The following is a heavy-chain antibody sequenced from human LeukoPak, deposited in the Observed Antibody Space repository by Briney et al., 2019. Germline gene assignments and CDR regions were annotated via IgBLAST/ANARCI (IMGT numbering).Heavy chain of an antibody. D-gene: IGHD3-10*01. CDR1: GGSISSGGYY. CDR3: ARDYPYGPPN. CDR2: IYYSGST. Sequence: SQTLSPTCTVSGGSISSGGYYWSWIRQHPGRGLEWIGYIYYSGSTYYNPSLKSRVTISVDTSKNQFSLKLSSVTAADTAVYYCARDYPYGPPNWGQGTLVTVSS. V-gene: IGHV4-31*03. J-gene: IGHJ4*02.